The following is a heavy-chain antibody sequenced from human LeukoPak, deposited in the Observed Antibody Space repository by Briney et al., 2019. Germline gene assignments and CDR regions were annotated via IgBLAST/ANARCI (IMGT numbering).Heavy chain of an antibody. V-gene: IGHV4-39*07. D-gene: IGHD6-6*01. Sequence: SETLSLTCTVSGGSISSSSYYWGWIRQPPGKGLEWIGSIYYSGSTYYNPPLKSRVAISVDTSKNQFSLKLSSVTAADTAAYYCARGGGLDYYYYYMDVWGKGTTVTISS. CDR3: ARGGGLDYYYYYMDV. CDR2: IYYSGST. J-gene: IGHJ6*03. CDR1: GGSISSSSYY.